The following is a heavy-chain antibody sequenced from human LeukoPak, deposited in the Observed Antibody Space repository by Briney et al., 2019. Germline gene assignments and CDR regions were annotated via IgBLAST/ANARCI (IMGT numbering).Heavy chain of an antibody. CDR3: ARVSGTTRVNDY. CDR1: GGSISSSSYY. V-gene: IGHV4-39*07. J-gene: IGHJ4*02. Sequence: SETLSLTCTVSGGSISSSSYYWGWIRQPPGKGLEWIGSIYYSGSTYYNPSLKSRVTISVDTSKNQFSLKLSSVTAADTAVYYCARVSGTTRVNDYWGQGTLVTVSS. D-gene: IGHD1-1*01. CDR2: IYYSGST.